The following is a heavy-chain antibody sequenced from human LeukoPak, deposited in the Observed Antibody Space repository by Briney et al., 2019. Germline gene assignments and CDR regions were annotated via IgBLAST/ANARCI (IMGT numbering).Heavy chain of an antibody. CDR3: AKDQVGDLGTSYLDY. V-gene: IGHV3-23*01. J-gene: IGHJ4*02. CDR2: ISGSGGST. Sequence: GGSLRLSCAASGFTFSSYAMSWVRQAPGKGLEWVSAISGSGGSTYYADSVKGRFTISRDNSKNTLYLQMNSLRAEDTAVYYCAKDQVGDLGTSYLDYWGQGTLVTVSS. CDR1: GFTFSSYA. D-gene: IGHD3-16*01.